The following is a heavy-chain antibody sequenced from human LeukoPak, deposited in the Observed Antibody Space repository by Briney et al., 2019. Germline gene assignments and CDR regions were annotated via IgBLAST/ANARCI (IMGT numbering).Heavy chain of an antibody. D-gene: IGHD2/OR15-2a*01. Sequence: ASVKVSCKASGYTFTNYCVSWVRQAPGQGLEWMGWISAYNGNTNYAQKLQGRVTMTTDTSTSTAYMELRSLRSDDTAVYYCARDRSIDWFDPWGQGTLVTVSS. CDR3: ARDRSIDWFDP. CDR1: GYTFTNYC. V-gene: IGHV1-18*01. J-gene: IGHJ5*02. CDR2: ISAYNGNT.